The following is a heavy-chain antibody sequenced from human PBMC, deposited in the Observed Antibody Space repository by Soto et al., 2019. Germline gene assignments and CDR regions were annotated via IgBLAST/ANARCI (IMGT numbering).Heavy chain of an antibody. Sequence: EVQVVESGGGLVQPGGSLRLSCAASGFTFSSNSMNWVRQAPGKGLEWISYISSSSSTIYADSVKGRLTISRDNAKNSLYLQMNSLRDEDTAVYYCARVIWSGHLTSDLWGQGTLVTVSS. CDR3: ARVIWSGHLTSDL. J-gene: IGHJ5*02. CDR1: GFTFSSNS. CDR2: ISSSSSTI. V-gene: IGHV3-48*02. D-gene: IGHD3-3*01.